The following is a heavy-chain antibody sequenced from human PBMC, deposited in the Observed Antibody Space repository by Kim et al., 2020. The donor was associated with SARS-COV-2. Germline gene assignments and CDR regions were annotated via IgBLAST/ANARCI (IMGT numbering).Heavy chain of an antibody. J-gene: IGHJ4*02. CDR3: AGFRDGYNFPDY. CDR1: GGSISSSSYY. CDR2: IYYSGST. D-gene: IGHD5-12*01. Sequence: SETLSLTCTVSGGSISSSSYYWGWIRQPPGKGLEWIGSIYYSGSTYYNPSLKSRVTISVDTSKNQFSLKLSSVTAADTAVYYCAGFRDGYNFPDYWGQGTLVTVSS. V-gene: IGHV4-39*01.